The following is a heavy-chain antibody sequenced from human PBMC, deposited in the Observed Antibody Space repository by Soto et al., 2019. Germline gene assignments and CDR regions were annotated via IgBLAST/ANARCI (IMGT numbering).Heavy chain of an antibody. D-gene: IGHD3-16*01. CDR1: GFTFTEYW. V-gene: IGHV3-74*01. CDR3: ARGIKNYYGTDV. J-gene: IGHJ6*02. CDR2: INADGTRT. Sequence: TGGSLRLSCAASGFTFTEYWMHWVRQVPGKGLVWVSRINADGTRTNYADSVKGRFTISRDNAKNTVYLQMNSLRAEDTAVFYCARGIKNYYGTDVWGQGTTVTVSS.